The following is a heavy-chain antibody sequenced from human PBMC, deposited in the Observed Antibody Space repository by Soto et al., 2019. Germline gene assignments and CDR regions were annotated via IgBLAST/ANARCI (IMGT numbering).Heavy chain of an antibody. D-gene: IGHD2-2*01. CDR3: AKQSSTTSSTYRPAFDV. J-gene: IGHJ3*01. CDR1: EFTFSNYA. Sequence: PGGSLRLSCAASEFTFSNYAMSWVRQAPGMGLEWVSTISFSGVSSFYADSVQGRFSISRDNSKNILYLQMNSLRAEDTAVYYCAKQSSTTSSTYRPAFDVWGQGTLVTVSS. CDR2: ISFSGVSS. V-gene: IGHV3-23*01.